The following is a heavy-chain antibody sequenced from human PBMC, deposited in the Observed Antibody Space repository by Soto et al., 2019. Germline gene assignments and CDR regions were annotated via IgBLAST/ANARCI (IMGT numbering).Heavy chain of an antibody. CDR1: GFTFSGYY. CDR3: ALWEYSNGWYLA. J-gene: IGHJ5*02. Sequence: QVQLVESGGGLVKPGGSLRLSCAGSGFTFSGYYMSWIRQAPGKGMEWVSYISDSGSTIYYADSVMGRFTISRDNAKNSLYLEMNSLRADDTAVYYCALWEYSNGWYLAWGQGTLVTVSS. V-gene: IGHV3-11*01. D-gene: IGHD6-13*01. CDR2: ISDSGSTI.